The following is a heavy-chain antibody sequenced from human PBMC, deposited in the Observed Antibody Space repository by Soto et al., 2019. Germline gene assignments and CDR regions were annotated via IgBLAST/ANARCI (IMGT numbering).Heavy chain of an antibody. V-gene: IGHV1-46*01. CDR2: INPDRGST. D-gene: IGHD6-19*01. Sequence: QVQLVQSGAEVKKPGASVKVSCKASGYTFSSYYMHWVRQAPGQGLEWMGKINPDRGSTSHAQKFQGRITMTRDTSTSTVFMELSSLRSEDTAVYYCARDVLAVAGRWFDPWGQGTLVTVSS. CDR1: GYTFSSYY. J-gene: IGHJ5*02. CDR3: ARDVLAVAGRWFDP.